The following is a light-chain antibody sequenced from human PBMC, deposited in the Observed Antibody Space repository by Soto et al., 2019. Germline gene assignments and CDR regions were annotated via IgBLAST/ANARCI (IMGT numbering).Light chain of an antibody. CDR3: QHYNNLPIT. Sequence: EIKMTQSPAALSESPXDRATFSCTASQTISSDLAWYQQKPGQAPRLLIYDASTRATGIPARFRGSGSGTEFTLTISSLQSEDFAVYYCQHYNNLPITFGQGTRLEIK. V-gene: IGKV3-15*01. J-gene: IGKJ5*01. CDR1: QTISSD. CDR2: DAS.